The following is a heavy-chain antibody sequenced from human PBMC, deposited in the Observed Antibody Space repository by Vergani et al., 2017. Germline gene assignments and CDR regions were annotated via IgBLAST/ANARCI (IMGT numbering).Heavy chain of an antibody. D-gene: IGHD6-13*01. CDR2: INHSGST. J-gene: IGHJ4*02. CDR1: GGSFSGYY. Sequence: QVQLQQWGAGLLKPSETLSLTCAVYGGSFSGYYWSWIRQPPGKGLEWIGEINHSGSTNYNPSLKSRVTIVVYTSKNQFSLKLSSVTAADTAVYYCARHSSSWYTLDYWGQGTLVTVSS. V-gene: IGHV4-34*01. CDR3: ARHSSSWYTLDY.